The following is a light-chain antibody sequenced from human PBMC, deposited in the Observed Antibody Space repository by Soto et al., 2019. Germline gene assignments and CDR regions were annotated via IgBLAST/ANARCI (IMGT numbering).Light chain of an antibody. CDR2: EVS. V-gene: IGLV2-23*02. CDR3: CSYAGSSTFWV. J-gene: IGLJ3*02. CDR1: SSDVGSYNL. Sequence: QSALTQPASVSGSPGQSITISCTGTSSDVGSYNLVSWYQQHPGKAPKLMIYEVSKRPSGVSNRFSGSKSGNTASLTISGLKDEDDADYYCCSYAGSSTFWVFGGGTKLTVL.